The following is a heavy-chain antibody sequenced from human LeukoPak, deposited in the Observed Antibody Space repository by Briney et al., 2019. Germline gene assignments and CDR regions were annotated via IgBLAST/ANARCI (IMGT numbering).Heavy chain of an antibody. CDR3: AKDAPVNIVVVPAANS. V-gene: IGHV3-23*01. J-gene: IGHJ4*02. CDR1: GFYFESYA. Sequence: GGSLRLSCATSGFYFESYAMSWVRQAPGKGLEWVSGVSGSGASTYCADSVKGRFTISRDSSKNTLYLQMNSLRAEDTAVYYCAKDAPVNIVVVPAANSWGQGTLVTVSS. CDR2: VSGSGAST. D-gene: IGHD2-2*01.